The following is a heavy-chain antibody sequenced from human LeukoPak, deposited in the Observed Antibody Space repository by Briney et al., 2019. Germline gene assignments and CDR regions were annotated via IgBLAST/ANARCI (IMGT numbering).Heavy chain of an antibody. V-gene: IGHV3-66*01. CDR2: IYGGGGT. CDR1: GFTFGTNY. CDR3: TRDSRKESGSYYSDY. Sequence: PGGSLRLSCAASGFTFGTNYMRWVRQAPGKGLEGVSVIYGGGGTYYADSVRGRFTISRDNSNNILYLQMNSWGAEDTAVYYCTRDSRKESGSYYSDYWGQGSLVSVSS. J-gene: IGHJ4*02. D-gene: IGHD3-10*01.